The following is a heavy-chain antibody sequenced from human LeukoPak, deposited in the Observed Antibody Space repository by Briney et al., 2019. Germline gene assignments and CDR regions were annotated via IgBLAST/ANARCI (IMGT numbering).Heavy chain of an antibody. CDR3: AKRRGLELTYYYHMDV. V-gene: IGHV3-23*01. CDR1: GFTVAGAW. J-gene: IGHJ6*03. Sequence: PGGSLRLSCAASGFTVAGAWMNWVRQDPGKGLEWVSFISSSGTTIYYADSVKGRFTISRDNSKNTLYLQMNSLRADDTAVYYCAKRRGLELTYYYHMDVWGKGTTVTVSS. D-gene: IGHD1-7*01. CDR2: ISSSGTTI.